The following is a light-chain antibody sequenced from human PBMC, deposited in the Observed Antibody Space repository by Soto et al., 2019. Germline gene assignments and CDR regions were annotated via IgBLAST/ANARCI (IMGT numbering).Light chain of an antibody. Sequence: VLTQSPATLSLSPGDRATLSCRASQSVSSYLAWYQQKPCQAPRLLIYDASNRATGIPARLSGSGSGTDFTLTISRLEPADFAVYYCQQRSNWPLTCGGGTKVDIK. V-gene: IGKV3-11*01. CDR3: QQRSNWPLT. CDR1: QSVSSY. CDR2: DAS. J-gene: IGKJ4*01.